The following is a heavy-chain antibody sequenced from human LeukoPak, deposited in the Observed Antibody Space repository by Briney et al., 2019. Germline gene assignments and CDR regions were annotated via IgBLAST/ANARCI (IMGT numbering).Heavy chain of an antibody. CDR1: GFTSDDYG. CDR2: INWNGGST. J-gene: IGHJ6*03. V-gene: IGHV3-20*04. CDR3: ARAISDYYYMDV. Sequence: PGGSLRLSCAASGFTSDDYGMSWVRQAPGKGLEWVSGINWNGGSTGYADSVKGRFTISRDNAENSLYLQMNSLRAEDTALYYCARAISDYYYMDVWGKGTTVTVSS.